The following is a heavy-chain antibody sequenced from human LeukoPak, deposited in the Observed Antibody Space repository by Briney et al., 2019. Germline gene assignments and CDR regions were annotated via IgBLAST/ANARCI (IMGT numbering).Heavy chain of an antibody. CDR2: IFHSGST. J-gene: IGHJ4*02. CDR1: GDSISSGHW. V-gene: IGHV4-4*02. D-gene: IGHD6-19*01. CDR3: ARVRSLGSGWSVLPLDY. Sequence: PSETLSLTCAVSGDSISSGHWWSWVRQPPEKGLEWIGEIFHSGSTNYNPSLRSRVTMSVDKSKNQFSLNLSSVTAADTAVYYCARVRSLGSGWSVLPLDYWGQGTLVTVSS.